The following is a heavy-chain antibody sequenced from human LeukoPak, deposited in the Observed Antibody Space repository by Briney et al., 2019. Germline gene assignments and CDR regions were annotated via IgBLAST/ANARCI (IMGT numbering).Heavy chain of an antibody. CDR1: GYTFTSWP. CDR2: INPDNGNT. Sequence: GASVKVTCKASGYTFTSWPLHWVRQAPGHRLEWMGWINPDNGNTKYSQKFQGRVTITRDTSASTAYMEVSSLRSEDTAVYYCAKLGDTTPNDYWGQGTLITVSS. CDR3: AKLGDTTPNDY. D-gene: IGHD1-26*01. J-gene: IGHJ4*02. V-gene: IGHV1-3*01.